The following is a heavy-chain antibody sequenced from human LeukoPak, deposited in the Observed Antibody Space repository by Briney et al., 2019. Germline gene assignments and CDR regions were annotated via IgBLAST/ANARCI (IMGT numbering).Heavy chain of an antibody. J-gene: IGHJ6*02. D-gene: IGHD6-6*01. Sequence: SVKVSCKASGGTFSSYAISWVRQAPGQGLEWMGRIIPILGIANYAQKFQGRVTITADKSTSTAYMELSSLRSEDTAVYYCARDRIGSSSGLYYYGMDVWGQGTTVTVSS. CDR2: IIPILGIA. V-gene: IGHV1-69*04. CDR3: ARDRIGSSSGLYYYGMDV. CDR1: GGTFSSYA.